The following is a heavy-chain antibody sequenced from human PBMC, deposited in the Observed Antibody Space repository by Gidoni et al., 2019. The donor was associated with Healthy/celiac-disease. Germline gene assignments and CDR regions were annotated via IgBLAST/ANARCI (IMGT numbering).Heavy chain of an antibody. CDR1: GFTFSSYG. D-gene: IGHD2-15*01. CDR3: ARDCSGGSCGMDV. Sequence: QVQLVESGGGVVQPGRSLRLSCAASGFTFSSYGMHWVRQAPGKGLEWVAVIWYYGSNKYYADSVKGRCTISRDNSKNTLYLQMNSLRAEDTAVYYCARDCSGGSCGMDVWGQGTTVTVSS. J-gene: IGHJ6*02. CDR2: IWYYGSNK. V-gene: IGHV3-33*01.